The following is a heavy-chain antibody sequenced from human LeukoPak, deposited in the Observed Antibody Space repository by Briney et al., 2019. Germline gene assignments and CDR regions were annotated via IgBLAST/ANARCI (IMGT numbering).Heavy chain of an antibody. CDR1: GFTFSSYS. Sequence: GGSLRLSCAASGFTFSSYSMNWDRQAPGKGLEGVSSISSSSYIYYADSVKGRFTISRDNAKNSLYLQMNSLRAADTAVYYCARRYCSTTSCLFDYWGQGTLVTVSS. CDR3: ARRYCSTTSCLFDY. D-gene: IGHD2-2*01. J-gene: IGHJ4*02. V-gene: IGHV3-21*01. CDR2: ISSSSYI.